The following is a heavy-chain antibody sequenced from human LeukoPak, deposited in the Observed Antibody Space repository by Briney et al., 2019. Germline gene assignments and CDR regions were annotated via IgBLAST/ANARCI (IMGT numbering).Heavy chain of an antibody. CDR3: ARDSTSSYCGGDCYAFDI. D-gene: IGHD2-21*02. CDR1: GGSISGYY. Sequence: PSETLSLTCTVSGGSISGYYWSWIRQSPGKGLEWIGYIYYSGSTNYNTSLKSRVTISVDTSKNQFSLKLRSVTAADTAVYYCARDSTSSYCGGDCYAFDIWGQGTMVTVSS. V-gene: IGHV4-59*01. J-gene: IGHJ3*02. CDR2: IYYSGST.